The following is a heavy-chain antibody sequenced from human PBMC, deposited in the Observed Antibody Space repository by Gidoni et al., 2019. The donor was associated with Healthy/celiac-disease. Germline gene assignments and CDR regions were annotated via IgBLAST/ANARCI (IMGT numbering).Heavy chain of an antibody. CDR3: ARDHSVDILTGYYPNYYYGMDV. D-gene: IGHD3-9*01. V-gene: IGHV1-18*01. CDR1: GSTFTSYG. CDR2: ISAYNGNT. Sequence: QVQLVQSGTEVKKPGASVKVSCKASGSTFTSYGISCVQQAPGQGLEWMGWISAYNGNTNYAQKLQGRVTMTTDTSTSTAYMELRSPRSDDTAVYYFARDHSVDILTGYYPNYYYGMDVWGQGTTVTVSS. J-gene: IGHJ6*02.